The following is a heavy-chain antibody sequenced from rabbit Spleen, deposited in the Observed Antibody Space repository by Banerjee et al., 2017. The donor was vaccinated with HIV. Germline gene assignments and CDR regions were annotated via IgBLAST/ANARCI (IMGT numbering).Heavy chain of an antibody. CDR2: IDTGSTGST. V-gene: IGHV1S45*01. J-gene: IGHJ6*01. CDR3: ARDAGSSFSTYGMDL. CDR1: GIDFSSYYY. Sequence: QQQLEESGGGLVKPGGTLTLTCKDSGIDFSSYYYMSWVRQAPGKGLEWIACIDTGSTGSTYFASWARGRFTCSKTSSTTVTLQMTSLTAADTATYFCARDAGSSFSTYGMDLWGQGTLVTVS. D-gene: IGHD8-1*01.